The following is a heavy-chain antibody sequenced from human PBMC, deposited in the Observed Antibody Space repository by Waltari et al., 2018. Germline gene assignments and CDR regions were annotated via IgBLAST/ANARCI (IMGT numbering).Heavy chain of an antibody. CDR2: ISSSSSTI. Sequence: EVQLVESGGGLVQPGGSLRLSCAASGFTFSSYSMNWVRQAPGKGREWVSYISSSSSTIYYADSVKGRFTISRDNAKNSLYLQMNSLRAEDTAVYYCARSYYGSGSYFDYWGQGTLVTVSS. V-gene: IGHV3-48*04. J-gene: IGHJ4*02. CDR3: ARSYYGSGSYFDY. CDR1: GFTFSSYS. D-gene: IGHD3-10*01.